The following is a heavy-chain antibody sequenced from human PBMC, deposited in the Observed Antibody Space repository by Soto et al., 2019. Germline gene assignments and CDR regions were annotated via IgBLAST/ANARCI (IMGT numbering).Heavy chain of an antibody. V-gene: IGHV4-4*02. J-gene: IGHJ3*02. D-gene: IGHD5-18*01. CDR3: ARDPGHPPWIHDAFDI. CDR1: GGSISSSNW. CDR2: IYHSGRT. Sequence: QVQLQESGPGLVKPSGTLSLTCAVSGGSISSSNWWSWVRQPPGKGLEWIGEIYHSGRTNYNPSLKTRVTISVDKSKNQFSLKLSSVTAADTAVYYCARDPGHPPWIHDAFDIWGQGTMVTVSS.